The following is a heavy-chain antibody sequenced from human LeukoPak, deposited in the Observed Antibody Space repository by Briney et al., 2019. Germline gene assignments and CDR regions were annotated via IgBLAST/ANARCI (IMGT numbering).Heavy chain of an antibody. J-gene: IGHJ4*02. CDR3: ARVGDILTGYPYYFDY. CDR2: ISTYNDNT. CDR1: GGTFNSYA. D-gene: IGHD3-9*01. V-gene: IGHV1-18*01. Sequence: PGASVKVSCKASGGTFNSYAIGWVRQAPGQGLEWMGWISTYNDNTHYAQKFQGRVTMTTDTSTSTAYMELRSLRSDDTAVYYCARVGDILTGYPYYFDYWGQGTLVTVSS.